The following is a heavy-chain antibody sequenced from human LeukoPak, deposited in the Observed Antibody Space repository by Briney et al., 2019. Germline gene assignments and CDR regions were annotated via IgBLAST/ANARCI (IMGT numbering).Heavy chain of an antibody. D-gene: IGHD3-10*01. CDR2: IYHSGST. CDR3: ARGRQRITMVRGVMKYFDY. CDR1: GGSISSGGYS. J-gene: IGHJ4*02. Sequence: SETLSLTCAVSGGSISSGGYSWSWIRQPPGKGLEWIGYIYHSGSTYYNPSLKSRVTISVDRSKNQFSLKLSSVTAADTAVYYCARGRQRITMVRGVMKYFDYWGQGTLVTVSS. V-gene: IGHV4-30-2*01.